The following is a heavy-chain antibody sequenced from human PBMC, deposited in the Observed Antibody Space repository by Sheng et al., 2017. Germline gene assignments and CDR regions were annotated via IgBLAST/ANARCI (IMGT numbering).Heavy chain of an antibody. CDR1: GFTFSTYA. J-gene: IGHJ4*02. CDR3: ARTQEKLTLVRGVIGPLDD. Sequence: EVQLVESGGGLVQPGGSLRLSCAASGFTFSTYALNWVRQAPGKGLEWVSSISGSGGSTYYADSVNGRVTISRDNSKNTLYLQMNSLRAEDTAVYYCARTQEKLTLVRGVIGPLDDWGQGTLVTVSS. V-gene: IGHV3-23*04. CDR2: ISGSGGST. D-gene: IGHD3-10*01.